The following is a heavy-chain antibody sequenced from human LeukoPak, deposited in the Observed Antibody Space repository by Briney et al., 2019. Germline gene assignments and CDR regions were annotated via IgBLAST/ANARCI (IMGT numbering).Heavy chain of an antibody. V-gene: IGHV4-30-2*01. CDR3: ARGVDYACPPRGDAFDI. Sequence: SETLPLTCAVSGGSISSGGYSWSWIRQPPGKGLEWIGYIYHSGSTYYNPSLKSRVTISVDRSKNQCSLKLSSVTAADTAVYYCARGVDYACPPRGDAFDIWGQGTMVTVSS. CDR1: GGSISSGGYS. D-gene: IGHD4-17*01. CDR2: IYHSGST. J-gene: IGHJ3*02.